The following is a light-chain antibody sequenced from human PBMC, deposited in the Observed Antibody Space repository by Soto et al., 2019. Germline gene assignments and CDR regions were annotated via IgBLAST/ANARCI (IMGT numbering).Light chain of an antibody. CDR3: AAWDDSLNGHVV. V-gene: IGLV1-44*01. J-gene: IGLJ2*01. CDR1: SSNIGSNT. CDR2: SNN. Sequence: QSVLTKPPSACGTPGQRVTISCSGSSSNIGSNTVNWYQQLPGTAPKLLIYSNNQRPSGVPDRFSGSKSGTSASLAISGLQSEDEADYYCAAWDDSLNGHVVFGGGTKLTVL.